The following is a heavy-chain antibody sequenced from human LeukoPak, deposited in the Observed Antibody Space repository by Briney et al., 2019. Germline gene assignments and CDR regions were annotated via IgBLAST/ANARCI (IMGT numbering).Heavy chain of an antibody. Sequence: GESLKISCKTSGYSFTTYWIGWVRQVPGKGLEWMGIIYPGDSDTKFSPSFQGRVTMSVDKSITTAYLQWSSLKASDIAMYYCARKPDGKNWFDSWGPGTLVTVSS. CDR2: IYPGDSDT. CDR3: ARKPDGKNWFDS. V-gene: IGHV5-51*01. CDR1: GYSFTTYW. D-gene: IGHD1-14*01. J-gene: IGHJ5*01.